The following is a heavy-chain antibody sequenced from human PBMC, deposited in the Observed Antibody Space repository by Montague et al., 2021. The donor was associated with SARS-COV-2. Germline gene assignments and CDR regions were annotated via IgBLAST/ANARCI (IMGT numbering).Heavy chain of an antibody. V-gene: IGHV4-59*01. J-gene: IGHJ5*02. CDR2: TYYSGGT. CDR1: GGSTNNFY. CDR3: ARTSLASASCRFDP. D-gene: IGHD3-16*02. Sequence: SETLLTCTVSGGSTNNFYWSWIRQPPGKGLEWIGYTYYSGGTDYNPSLKSRVTISIDTSKNQFSLNLASVTAADTGVYYCARTSLASASCRFDPWGQGTLVTVSS.